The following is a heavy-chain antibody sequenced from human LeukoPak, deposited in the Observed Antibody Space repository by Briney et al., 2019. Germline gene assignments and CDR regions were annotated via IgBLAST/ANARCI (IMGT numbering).Heavy chain of an antibody. Sequence: PGGSLRLSCTASGFTFSRYWMIWVRQAPGKGLEWVANIKRDGSEKYYVDSVKGRFTISRDNAKNSLFLQMNGLRVEDTAVYYCARGSLSWELRPFDYWGQGTLVTVSS. D-gene: IGHD1-26*01. CDR3: ARGSLSWELRPFDY. J-gene: IGHJ4*02. V-gene: IGHV3-7*01. CDR2: IKRDGSEK. CDR1: GFTFSRYW.